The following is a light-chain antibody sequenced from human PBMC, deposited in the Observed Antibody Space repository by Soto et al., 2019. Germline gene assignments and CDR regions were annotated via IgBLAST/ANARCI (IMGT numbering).Light chain of an antibody. J-gene: IGLJ7*01. Sequence: QSVLTQPPLASGTHGQRVSISCSESSSNIGSNTVNWYQKLPGTPTKLLTYSNNLRPSVVRDRFSGAKSVTSATLAISGVQSDDEAEYYCAALDDSLNGTVYGGGTQLTVL. CDR2: SNN. V-gene: IGLV1-44*01. CDR1: SSNIGSNT. CDR3: AALDDSLNGTV.